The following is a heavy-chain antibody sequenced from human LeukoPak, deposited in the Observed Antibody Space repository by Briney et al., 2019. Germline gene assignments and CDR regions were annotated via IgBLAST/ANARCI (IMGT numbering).Heavy chain of an antibody. J-gene: IGHJ4*02. CDR1: GFTFSSYS. D-gene: IGHD7-27*01. CDR3: ARGPDPELGGFDY. V-gene: IGHV3-21*01. Sequence: GGSLRLSCAASGFTFSSYSMNWVRQAPGKGLEWVSSISSSSSYIYYADSVKGRFTISRDNAKNSLYLQMNSLRAEDTAVYYCARGPDPELGGFDYWAREPWSPSPQ. CDR2: ISSSSSYI.